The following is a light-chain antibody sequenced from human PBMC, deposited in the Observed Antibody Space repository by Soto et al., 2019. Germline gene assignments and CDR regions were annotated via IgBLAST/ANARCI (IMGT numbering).Light chain of an antibody. CDR1: QGISNY. CDR2: AAS. V-gene: IGKV1-27*01. Sequence: DIQMTQSPSSLCASVGDKVTITCRASQGISNYLAWYQQKPGQVPNLLIYAASTLQSGVPSRFSGSGSGTDLTHTTSSRRPENVAPYNLKKYNNAPRTFGQGTKVKI. CDR3: KKYNNAPRT. J-gene: IGKJ1*01.